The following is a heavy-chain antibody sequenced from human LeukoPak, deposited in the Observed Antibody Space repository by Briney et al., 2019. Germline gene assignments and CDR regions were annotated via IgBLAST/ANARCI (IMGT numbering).Heavy chain of an antibody. CDR3: ARERGRGRDSPWFDY. D-gene: IGHD1-26*01. CDR2: IYSDGST. CDR1: GFIVSGDF. J-gene: IGHJ4*02. Sequence: GGSLRLSCAASGFIVSGDFMSWVRQAPGKGLEWVSVIYSDGSTYYADSVKGRFTISRDNSKNTLDLQMTGLRAEDTAVYYCARERGRGRDSPWFDYWGQGTLVTVSS. V-gene: IGHV3-53*01.